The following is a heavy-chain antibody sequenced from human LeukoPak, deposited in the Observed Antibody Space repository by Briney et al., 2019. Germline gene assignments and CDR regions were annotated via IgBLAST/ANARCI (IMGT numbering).Heavy chain of an antibody. D-gene: IGHD3-10*01. CDR2: IYYSGNS. V-gene: IGHV4-39*01. CDR3: ARQTYYYGSGSYSLIGY. CDR1: GGSISSASYY. J-gene: IGHJ4*02. Sequence: KTSETLCLTCTVSGGSISSASYYWGWIRQPPGKGLEWIGNIYYSGNSYYNPSLKSRVTISVDTSKNQFSLRLSSVTAADTAVYYCARQTYYYGSGSYSLIGYWGQGTLVTVSS.